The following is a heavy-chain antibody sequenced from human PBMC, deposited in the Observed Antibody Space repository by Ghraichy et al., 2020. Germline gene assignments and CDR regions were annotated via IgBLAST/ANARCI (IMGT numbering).Heavy chain of an antibody. Sequence: GESLNISCAASGFTFSGSAMHWVRQASGKGLEWVGRIRSKANSYATAYAASVKGRFTISRDDSKNTAYLQMNSLKTEDTAVYYCTRPKDSSGYSNDYWGQGTLVTVSS. CDR3: TRPKDSSGYSNDY. V-gene: IGHV3-73*01. D-gene: IGHD3-22*01. CDR2: IRSKANSYAT. CDR1: GFTFSGSA. J-gene: IGHJ4*02.